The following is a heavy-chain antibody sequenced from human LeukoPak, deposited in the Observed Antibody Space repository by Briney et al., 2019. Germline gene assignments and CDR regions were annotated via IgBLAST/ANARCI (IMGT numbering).Heavy chain of an antibody. CDR3: AKDMGGSGRNWASNWFDP. V-gene: IGHV3-43*02. D-gene: IGHD1-26*01. Sequence: GGSLRLSCAASGFTFGDYPMHWILQPPDRGLEWFSLISPVGGRSFQADSVRGRFTISRDNSKNSLYLQMNSLRSEDTALYYCAKDMGGSGRNWASNWFDPWGQGTLVTVSS. J-gene: IGHJ5*02. CDR1: GFTFGDYP. CDR2: ISPVGGRS.